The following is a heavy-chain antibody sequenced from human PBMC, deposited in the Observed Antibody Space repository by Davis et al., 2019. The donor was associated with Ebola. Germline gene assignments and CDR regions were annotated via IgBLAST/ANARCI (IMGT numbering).Heavy chain of an antibody. D-gene: IGHD2-8*02. J-gene: IGHJ3*01. CDR2: IYTGDSDT. Sequence: GESLKISCKDSGNNFTSHWIGWVRQLPGKGLEWMGIIYTGDSDTRYSPSFRGQVAISADKSIETAFLQWSSMKAADTAMYYCASLRRTITGMDDAFDVWGQGTMVSVSS. CDR1: GNNFTSHW. CDR3: ASLRRTITGMDDAFDV. V-gene: IGHV5-51*01.